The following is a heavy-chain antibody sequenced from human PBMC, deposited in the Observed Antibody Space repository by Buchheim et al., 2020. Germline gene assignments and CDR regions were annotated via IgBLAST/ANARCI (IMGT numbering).Heavy chain of an antibody. CDR2: ISYDGSNK. CDR3: ATGLDAVLTAY. CDR1: GFTFSSYV. Sequence: QVQLVESGGGVVQPGRSLRLSCAASGFTFSSYVMHWVRQAPGKGLEWVAVISYDGSNKYYADSVKGRYTISRDNSKNTLYLQMNSLRAEDTAVYYCATGLDAVLTAYWGQGTL. D-gene: IGHD2-21*02. J-gene: IGHJ4*02. V-gene: IGHV3-30*04.